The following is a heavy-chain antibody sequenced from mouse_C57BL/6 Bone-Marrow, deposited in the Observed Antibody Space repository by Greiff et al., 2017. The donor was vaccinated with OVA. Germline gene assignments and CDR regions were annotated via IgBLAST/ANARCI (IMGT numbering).Heavy chain of an antibody. J-gene: IGHJ1*01. Sequence: VQLQQSGPGLVQPSQCLSITCTVSGFSFTSYGVHWVRQSPGKGLEWLGVIWRGGSTDYYEAFISSMSISKDNSKSQVFFKRNSLQAEDTAIYYCAINSLGYWSFDVWGPRTTVTVSS. CDR3: AINSLGYWSFDV. CDR2: IWRGGST. V-gene: IGHV2-2*01. D-gene: IGHD4-1*01. CDR1: GFSFTSYG.